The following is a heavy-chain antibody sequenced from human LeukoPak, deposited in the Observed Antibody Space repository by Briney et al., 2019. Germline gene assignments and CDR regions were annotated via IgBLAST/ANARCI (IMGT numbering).Heavy chain of an antibody. D-gene: IGHD5-18*01. CDR2: IRSQAYGGAT. J-gene: IGHJ4*02. CDR1: GFTFGDYA. Sequence: PGGSLRLSCTASGFTFGDYAMNWFRQAPGKGLEWVGFIRSQAYGGATEYAASVKGRLTISRDDSKTIAYLQMNSLKTEDTAVYYCSRAMLGGCSYDWPRDFDCWGQGTLVTVSS. V-gene: IGHV3-49*03. CDR3: SRAMLGGCSYDWPRDFDC.